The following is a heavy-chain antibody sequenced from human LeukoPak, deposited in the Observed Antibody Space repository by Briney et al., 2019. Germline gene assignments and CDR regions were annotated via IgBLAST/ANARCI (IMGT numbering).Heavy chain of an antibody. Sequence: GGSLRLSCAASGFTFSSYWMSWVRQAPGKGLEWVANIKQDGSEKYYVDSVKGRFTISRDNAKNSLYLQMNSLRAEDTAVYYCASDRGYYYGSGSFDYWGQGTLVTVSS. V-gene: IGHV3-7*04. CDR1: GFTFSSYW. J-gene: IGHJ4*02. CDR2: IKQDGSEK. D-gene: IGHD3-10*01. CDR3: ASDRGYYYGSGSFDY.